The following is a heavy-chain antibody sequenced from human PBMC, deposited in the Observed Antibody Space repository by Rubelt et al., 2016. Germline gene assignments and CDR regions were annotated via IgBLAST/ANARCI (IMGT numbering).Heavy chain of an antibody. CDR2: INAGNGNT. Sequence: QVQLVQSGAEVKKPGASVKVSCKASGYTFTSYAMHWVRQAPGQRLEWMGWINAGNGNTNYAQKLQGRVTMTTETSTSTAYMELRSLRSDDTAVYYCARDRTWLVPGLDAFDIWGQGTMVTVSS. J-gene: IGHJ3*02. V-gene: IGHV1-3*01. CDR3: ARDRTWLVPGLDAFDI. CDR1: GYTFTSYA. D-gene: IGHD6-19*01.